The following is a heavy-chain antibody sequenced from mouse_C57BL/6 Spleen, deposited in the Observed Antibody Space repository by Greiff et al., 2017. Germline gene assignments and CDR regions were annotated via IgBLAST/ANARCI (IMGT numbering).Heavy chain of an antibody. CDR2: IYPRSGNT. Sequence: QVHVKQSGAELARPGASVKLSCKASGYTFTSYGISWVKQRTGQGLEWIGEIYPRSGNTYYNEKFKGKATLTADKSSSTAYMELRSLTSEDSAVYFCARQYPYAMDYWGQGTSVTVSS. V-gene: IGHV1-81*01. CDR3: ARQYPYAMDY. D-gene: IGHD5-1*01. J-gene: IGHJ4*01. CDR1: GYTFTSYG.